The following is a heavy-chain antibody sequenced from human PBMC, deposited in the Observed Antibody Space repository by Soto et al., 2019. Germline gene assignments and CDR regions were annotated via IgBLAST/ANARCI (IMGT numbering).Heavy chain of an antibody. D-gene: IGHD1-26*01. CDR2: IYYSGST. CDR1: GGSISSYY. J-gene: IGHJ4*02. Sequence: SETLSLTCTVSGGSISSYYWSWIRQPPGKGLEWIGYIYYSGSTNYNPSLKSRVTISVDKSKNQFSLKLSSVTAADTAVYYCARYSGSYSDFDYWGQGTLVTVSS. CDR3: ARYSGSYSDFDY. V-gene: IGHV4-59*12.